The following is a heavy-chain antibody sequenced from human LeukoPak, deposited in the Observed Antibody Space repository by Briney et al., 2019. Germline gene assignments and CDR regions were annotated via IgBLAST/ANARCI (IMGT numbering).Heavy chain of an antibody. D-gene: IGHD4-17*01. J-gene: IGHJ4*02. CDR3: AKESVSYGDSEH. V-gene: IGHV3-7*03. Sequence: GGSLRLSCAASGFTFSSYWMSWVRQAPGKGLEWVANIKQDGSEKYYVDSVKGRFTISRDNSKNTLYLQMNSLRAEDTAVYYCAKESVSYGDSEHWGQGTLVAVSS. CDR2: IKQDGSEK. CDR1: GFTFSSYW.